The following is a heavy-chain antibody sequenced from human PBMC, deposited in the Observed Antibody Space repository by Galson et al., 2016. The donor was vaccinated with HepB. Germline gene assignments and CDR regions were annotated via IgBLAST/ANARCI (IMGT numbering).Heavy chain of an antibody. D-gene: IGHD6-19*01. V-gene: IGHV3-9*01. CDR3: AKDIEAWRIAVTGYFDY. CDR1: GFTFDDHG. CDR2: ISWSSGSI. J-gene: IGHJ4*02. Sequence: SLRLSCAGSGFTFDDHGMHWVRQAPGKGLEWVSCISWSSGSISYADSVKGRFTISRGNAKNSLYLHMNSLRPEDTALYYCAKDIEAWRIAVTGYFDYWGQGTLVTVSS.